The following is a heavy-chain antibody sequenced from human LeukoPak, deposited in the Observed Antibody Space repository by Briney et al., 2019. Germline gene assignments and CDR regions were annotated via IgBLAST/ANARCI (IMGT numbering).Heavy chain of an antibody. Sequence: PGRSLRLSCAASGFTFSSYVMHWVRQAPGKGLEWVAIISYDGSNEYYADSVKGRFTISRDNSKNTLYLQMNSLRAEDTAVYYCAKNPRGHGYYYMDVWGKGTTVTVSS. D-gene: IGHD3-10*01. CDR1: GFTFSSYV. CDR2: ISYDGSNE. CDR3: AKNPRGHGYYYMDV. J-gene: IGHJ6*03. V-gene: IGHV3-30*04.